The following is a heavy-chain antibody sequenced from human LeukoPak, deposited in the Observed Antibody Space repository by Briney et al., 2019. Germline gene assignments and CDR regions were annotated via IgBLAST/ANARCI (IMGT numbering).Heavy chain of an antibody. V-gene: IGHV3-48*01. CDR1: GFDFNIYS. J-gene: IGHJ4*02. CDR2: ISHDSGIK. Sequence: GGSLRLSCAASGFDFNIYSMNWVRQAPGKGLEWISYISHDSGIKYYADSVRGRFTISRDNAKNSLYLQMHSLRAEDTAVYFCVRDNPRCCGVVPANVDDYWGQGTLVTVSS. D-gene: IGHD2-15*01. CDR3: VRDNPRCCGVVPANVDDY.